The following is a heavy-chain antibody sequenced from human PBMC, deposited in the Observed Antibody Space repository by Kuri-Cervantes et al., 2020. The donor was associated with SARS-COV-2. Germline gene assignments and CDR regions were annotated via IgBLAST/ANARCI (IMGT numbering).Heavy chain of an antibody. D-gene: IGHD5-12*01. V-gene: IGHV3-23*01. Sequence: GESLKISCAASGFTFSSYAMSWVRQAPGKGLEWVSAISGSGGSTYYADSVKGRFTISRDNSKNTLYLQMSSLRAEDTAVYYCASELSGYAPLDYWGQGTLVTVSS. CDR2: ISGSGGST. CDR1: GFTFSSYA. J-gene: IGHJ4*02. CDR3: ASELSGYAPLDY.